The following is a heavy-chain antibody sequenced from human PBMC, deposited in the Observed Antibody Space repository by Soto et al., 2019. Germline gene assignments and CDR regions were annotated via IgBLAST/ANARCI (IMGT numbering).Heavy chain of an antibody. D-gene: IGHD1-1*01. Sequence: EVQLVESGGGLVQPGQSLRLSCITSGFTFDDYPMSWFRQAPGKGLEWVSYIRNKAYGETTEYAASVKGRFTISRDDSKNIAYLQMDNLKTEDTAVYHCTRAVRIVGDAFDFWGQGTMVTVSS. V-gene: IGHV3-49*03. CDR3: TRAVRIVGDAFDF. J-gene: IGHJ3*01. CDR2: IRNKAYGETT. CDR1: GFTFDDYP.